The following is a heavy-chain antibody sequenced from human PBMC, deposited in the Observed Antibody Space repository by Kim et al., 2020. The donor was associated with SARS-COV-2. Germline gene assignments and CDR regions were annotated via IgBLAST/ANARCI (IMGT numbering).Heavy chain of an antibody. Sequence: KTQYSQKFQGRVTITRDTSATTAYMELRRLTTKDTAVYYCARDMDPTVYDHWGQGTLVTVSS. V-gene: IGHV1-3*01. J-gene: IGHJ4*02. D-gene: IGHD4-4*01. CDR2: KT. CDR3: ARDMDPTVYDH.